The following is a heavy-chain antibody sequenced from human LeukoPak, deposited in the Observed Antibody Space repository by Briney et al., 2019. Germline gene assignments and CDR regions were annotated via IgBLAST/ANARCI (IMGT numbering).Heavy chain of an antibody. Sequence: SETLSLTCTVSGGSISSYYWSWIRQPPGKGLEWIGYIYYSGSTNHNPSLKSRVTTSVDTSKNQFSLKLSSVTAADTAVYYCARVRDGYNRGVDYFDYWGQGTLVTVSS. V-gene: IGHV4-59*01. CDR3: ARVRDGYNRGVDYFDY. CDR1: GGSISSYY. CDR2: IYYSGST. J-gene: IGHJ4*02. D-gene: IGHD5-24*01.